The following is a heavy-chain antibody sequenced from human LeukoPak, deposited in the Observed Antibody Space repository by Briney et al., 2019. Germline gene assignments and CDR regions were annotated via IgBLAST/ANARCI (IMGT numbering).Heavy chain of an antibody. V-gene: IGHV4-34*01. CDR2: INHSGDT. CDR1: GGPLSGYS. CDR3: ARHTWTGTTYFYYYMDV. J-gene: IGHJ6*03. D-gene: IGHD1-7*01. Sequence: SETLSLTCAVYGGPLSGYSWSWIRQPPGKGLESIEEINHSGDTNYNPSLKSRVTISVDTSKNQFSLRLSSVTAADTAVYYCARHTWTGTTYFYYYMDVWGKGTTVTVSS.